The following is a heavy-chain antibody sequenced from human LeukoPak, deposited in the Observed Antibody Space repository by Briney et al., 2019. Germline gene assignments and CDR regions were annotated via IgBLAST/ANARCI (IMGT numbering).Heavy chain of an antibody. Sequence: ASVKASCKASGYTFTGYYMHWVRQAPGQGLEWMGWINPNSGGTNYAQKFQGWVTMTRDTSISTAYMELSRLRSDDTAVYYCARGQHDYYDSSGSFDPWGQGTLVTVSS. CDR1: GYTFTGYY. D-gene: IGHD3-22*01. CDR3: ARGQHDYYDSSGSFDP. V-gene: IGHV1-2*04. CDR2: INPNSGGT. J-gene: IGHJ5*02.